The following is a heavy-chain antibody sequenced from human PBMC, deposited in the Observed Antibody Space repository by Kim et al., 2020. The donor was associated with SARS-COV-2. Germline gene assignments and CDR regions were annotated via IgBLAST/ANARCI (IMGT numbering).Heavy chain of an antibody. CDR3: ASGGDYDILTGYYNPDYYYGMDV. CDR2: IIPIFGTA. CDR1: GGTFSSYA. D-gene: IGHD3-9*01. V-gene: IGHV1-69*13. J-gene: IGHJ6*02. Sequence: SVKVSCKASGGTFSSYAISWVRQAPGQGLEWMGGIIPIFGTANYAQKFQGRVTITADESTSTAYMELSSLRSEDTAVYYCASGGDYDILTGYYNPDYYYGMDVWGQGTTVTVSS.